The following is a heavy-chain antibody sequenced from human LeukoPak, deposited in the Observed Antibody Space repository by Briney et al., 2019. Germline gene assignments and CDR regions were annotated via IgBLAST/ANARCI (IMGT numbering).Heavy chain of an antibody. CDR3: ARAPIYDSSGYYDY. J-gene: IGHJ4*02. D-gene: IGHD3-22*01. CDR2: ISAYNGNT. CDR1: GYTFTSYG. V-gene: IGHV1-18*01. Sequence: ASVKVSCKASGYTFTSYGISWVRHAPGQGLEWMGWISAYNGNTNYAQKLQGRVTMTTDTSTSTAYMELRSLRSDDTAVYYCARAPIYDSSGYYDYWGQGTLVTVSS.